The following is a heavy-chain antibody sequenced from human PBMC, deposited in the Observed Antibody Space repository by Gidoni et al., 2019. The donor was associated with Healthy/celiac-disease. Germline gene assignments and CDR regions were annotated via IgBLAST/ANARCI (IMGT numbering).Heavy chain of an antibody. CDR2: ISSSSSTI. CDR3: ARDGWKSGSYWYFDL. CDR1: GFTFRSYS. V-gene: IGHV3-48*02. J-gene: IGHJ2*01. D-gene: IGHD3-10*01. Sequence: EVQLVESGGGLVQTGGSLRLSCAASGFTFRSYSMNWVRQAPGKGLEWVSYISSSSSTIYYADSVKGLFTISRDNAKNSLYLQMNSLRDEDTAVYYCARDGWKSGSYWYFDLWGRGTLVTVSS.